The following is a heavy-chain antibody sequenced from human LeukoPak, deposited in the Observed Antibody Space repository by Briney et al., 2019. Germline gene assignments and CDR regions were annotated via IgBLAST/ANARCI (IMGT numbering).Heavy chain of an antibody. CDR2: ISYDGSNK. D-gene: IGHD6-13*01. CDR1: GFTFSSYA. V-gene: IGHV3-30*04. CDR3: ARSLVGIAAAGIDY. Sequence: PGRSLRLSCAASGFTFSSYAMHWVRQAPGKGLEWVAVISYDGSNKYYADSVKGRFTISRDNSKNTLYLQMNGLRAEDTAVYYCARSLVGIAAAGIDYWGQGTLVTVSS. J-gene: IGHJ4*02.